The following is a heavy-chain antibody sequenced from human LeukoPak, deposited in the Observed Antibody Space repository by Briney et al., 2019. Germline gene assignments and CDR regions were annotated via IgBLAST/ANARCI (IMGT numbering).Heavy chain of an antibody. D-gene: IGHD6-19*01. CDR2: IVVGSGNT. Sequence: SVKVSCKASGFTFTSSAVQWVRQARGQRLEWIGWIVVGSGNTNYAQKFQERVTITRDMSTSTAYMELSSLRSEDTAVYYCAREAVAGTTYFDYWGQGTLVTVSS. CDR3: AREAVAGTTYFDY. J-gene: IGHJ4*02. V-gene: IGHV1-58*01. CDR1: GFTFTSSA.